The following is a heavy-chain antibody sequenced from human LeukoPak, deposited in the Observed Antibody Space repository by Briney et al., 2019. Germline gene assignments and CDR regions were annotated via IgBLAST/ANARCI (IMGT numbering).Heavy chain of an antibody. Sequence: LETLSLTCAVYGGSFSAYYRSWIRQPPGRGLEWIGEIYHSGSTNYNPSLKSRVTISVDTSKNQFSLKLSSVTAADTAVYYCARAPQSDYGTHWYFDLWGRGTLVTVSS. J-gene: IGHJ2*01. CDR3: ARAPQSDYGTHWYFDL. D-gene: IGHD4-17*01. V-gene: IGHV4-34*01. CDR2: IYHSGST. CDR1: GGSFSAYY.